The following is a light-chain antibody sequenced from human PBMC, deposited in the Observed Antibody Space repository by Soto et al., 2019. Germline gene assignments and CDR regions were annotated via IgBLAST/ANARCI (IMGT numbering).Light chain of an antibody. V-gene: IGLV2-14*03. Sequence: QSVLTQPASVSGSPGQSITISCTGTSSDVGGYNYVSWYQQLPGKAPKLMIYDVSDRPSGVSNRFSASKSGNTASLTISGLQDEDEADYYCSSYRSSSTLYVFGTGTKVTVL. CDR3: SSYRSSSTLYV. CDR2: DVS. J-gene: IGLJ1*01. CDR1: SSDVGGYNY.